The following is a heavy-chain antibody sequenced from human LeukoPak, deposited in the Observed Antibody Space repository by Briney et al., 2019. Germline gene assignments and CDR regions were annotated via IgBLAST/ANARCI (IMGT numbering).Heavy chain of an antibody. CDR1: GFTFSNYW. CDR3: ARENSGSYYQFDC. Sequence: GGSLRLSCAASGFTFSNYWMHWVRQAPGKGLVWVSRINSDGINTSYADSVKGRFTISRDNAKNSLYLQMNSLRPEDTAVYCARENSGSYYQFDCWGQGTLVTVSS. V-gene: IGHV3-74*01. D-gene: IGHD1-26*01. J-gene: IGHJ4*02. CDR2: INSDGINT.